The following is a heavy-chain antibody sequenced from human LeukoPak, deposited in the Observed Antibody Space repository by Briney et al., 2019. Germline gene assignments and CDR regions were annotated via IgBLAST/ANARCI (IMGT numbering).Heavy chain of an antibody. Sequence: SGTLSLTCAVSGGSISSSNWWSWVRQPPGKGLEWIGEIYHSGSTNYNPSLKSRVTISVDKSKNQFSPKLSSVTAADTAVYSCARDVVVTSSPDAFDIWGQGTMVAVSS. CDR3: ARDVVVTSSPDAFDI. D-gene: IGHD2-21*02. V-gene: IGHV4-4*02. CDR2: IYHSGST. CDR1: GGSISSSNW. J-gene: IGHJ3*02.